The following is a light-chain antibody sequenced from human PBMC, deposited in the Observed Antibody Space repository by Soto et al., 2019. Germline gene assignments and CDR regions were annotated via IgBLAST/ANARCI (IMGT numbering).Light chain of an antibody. J-gene: IGLJ2*01. CDR1: SGHTNYA. Sequence: QLVLTQPPSASASLGASFRLTCTLSSGHTNYAIAWHQLQPEKGPRYLMKLDSDGSHTKGDGIPNRFSGSSSGAERYLTIASLQSDDEADYYCQTWDTGIVLFGGGTKLTVL. V-gene: IGLV4-69*01. CDR3: QTWDTGIVL. CDR2: LDSDGSH.